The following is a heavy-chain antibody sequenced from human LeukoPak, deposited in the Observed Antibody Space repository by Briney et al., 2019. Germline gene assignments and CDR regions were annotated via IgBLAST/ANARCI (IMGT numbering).Heavy chain of an antibody. Sequence: SVKVSCKASGYTFTTYAMNWVRQAPGQGLEWMGGIFPIVGTADYAQKFQGRVTITADESTSTAYMELSSLKSGDTAVYYCARDLVGSRTGYSSGAWDYWGQGTLVTVSS. J-gene: IGHJ4*02. V-gene: IGHV1-69*13. CDR2: IFPIVGTA. D-gene: IGHD3/OR15-3a*01. CDR1: GYTFTTYA. CDR3: ARDLVGSRTGYSSGAWDY.